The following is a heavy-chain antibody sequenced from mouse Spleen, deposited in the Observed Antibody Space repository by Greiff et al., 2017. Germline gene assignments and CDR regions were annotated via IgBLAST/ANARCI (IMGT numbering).Heavy chain of an antibody. J-gene: IGHJ1*03. CDR2: ISNGGGST. V-gene: IGHV5-12*01. CDR3: ARHEYYSNFWYFDV. Sequence: EVKLMESGGGLVQPGGSLKLSCAASGFTFSDYYMYWVRQTPEKRLEWVAYISNGGGSTYYPDTVKGRFTISRDNAKNTLYLQMSRLKSEDTAMYYCARHEYYSNFWYFDVWGTGTTVTVSS. CDR1: GFTFSDYY. D-gene: IGHD2-5*01.